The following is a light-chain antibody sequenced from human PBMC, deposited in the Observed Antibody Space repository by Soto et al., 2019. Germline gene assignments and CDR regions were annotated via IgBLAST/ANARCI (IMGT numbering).Light chain of an antibody. J-gene: IGKJ4*01. CDR3: QQYGSSPLT. Sequence: EIVLKQSPGTLSLSPGERATLSCRASQSVSSSYLAWYQQKPGQAPRLLIYGASSRATGIPDRFSGSGSGTDFTLTISILEPEDFAVYYCQQYGSSPLTFGGGTKVEIK. V-gene: IGKV3-20*01. CDR2: GAS. CDR1: QSVSSSY.